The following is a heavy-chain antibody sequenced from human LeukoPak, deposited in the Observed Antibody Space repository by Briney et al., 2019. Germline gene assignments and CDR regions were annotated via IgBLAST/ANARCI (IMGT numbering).Heavy chain of an antibody. Sequence: PGGSLRLSCAASGFTFNNYAMYWVRQAPGKGLEWVAIISYDGSNEYYADSVKGRFTISRDNSKNTLYLQMNSLRAADTAVYYCAREPRTVAGTRNWFDPWGQGTLVTVSS. J-gene: IGHJ5*02. CDR1: GFTFNNYA. D-gene: IGHD6-19*01. CDR3: AREPRTVAGTRNWFDP. V-gene: IGHV3-30*04. CDR2: ISYDGSNE.